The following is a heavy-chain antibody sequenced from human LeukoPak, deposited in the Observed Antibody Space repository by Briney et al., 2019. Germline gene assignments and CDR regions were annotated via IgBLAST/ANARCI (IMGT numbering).Heavy chain of an antibody. D-gene: IGHD2-15*01. CDR3: AKAGDGYPAYYFDY. CDR1: EFSFSSYW. CDR2: IDQDESDK. J-gene: IGHJ4*02. V-gene: IGHV3-7*05. Sequence: GGSLRLSCAASEFSFSSYWMTWVRQAPGKGLEWVANIDQDESDKYYVDSVKGRFTISRDNAKNSLYLQMNSLRAEDTAVYYCAKAGDGYPAYYFDYWGQGTLVTVSS.